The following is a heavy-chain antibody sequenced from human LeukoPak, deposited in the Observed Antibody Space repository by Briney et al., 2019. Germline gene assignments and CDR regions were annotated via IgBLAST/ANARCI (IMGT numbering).Heavy chain of an antibody. CDR3: ARHEEPYYYDSSGYYADAFDI. Sequence: GESLKISCKGSGYSFTSYWIGWVRQMPGKGLERLGIIYPGDSDTRYSPSFQGQVTISADKSISTAYLQWSSLKASDTAMYYCARHEEPYYYDSSGYYADAFDIWGQGTMVTVSS. D-gene: IGHD3-22*01. CDR1: GYSFTSYW. J-gene: IGHJ3*02. V-gene: IGHV5-51*01. CDR2: IYPGDSDT.